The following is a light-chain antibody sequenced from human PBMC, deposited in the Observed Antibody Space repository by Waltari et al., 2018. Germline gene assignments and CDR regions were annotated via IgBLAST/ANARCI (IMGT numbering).Light chain of an antibody. Sequence: IVLTQSPGTLSLSPGKRATLPCRASQSVSRTLAWYQQKPGQAPRLLIYVASSRAAGIPDRFSGSGSGTDFSLTISRLEPEDFAVYYCQQYVRLPVTFGQGTKVEIK. V-gene: IGKV3-20*01. CDR1: QSVSRT. CDR3: QQYVRLPVT. J-gene: IGKJ1*01. CDR2: VAS.